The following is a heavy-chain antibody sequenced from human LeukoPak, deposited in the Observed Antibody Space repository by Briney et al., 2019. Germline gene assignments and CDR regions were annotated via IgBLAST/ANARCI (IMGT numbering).Heavy chain of an antibody. J-gene: IGHJ5*02. Sequence: SQTLSLTCTVSGGSISSGGYYWSWIRQHPGKGLEWIGYIYHSGSTYYNPSLKSRVTISVDTSKNQFSLKLSSVTAADTAVYYCARHGYAYGDYNWFDPWGQGTLVTVSS. CDR3: ARHGYAYGDYNWFDP. D-gene: IGHD4-17*01. CDR1: GGSISSGGYY. CDR2: IYHSGST. V-gene: IGHV4-31*02.